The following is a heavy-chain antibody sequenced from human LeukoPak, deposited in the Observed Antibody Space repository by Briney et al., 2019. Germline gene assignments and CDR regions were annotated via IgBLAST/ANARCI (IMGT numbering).Heavy chain of an antibody. D-gene: IGHD6-13*01. J-gene: IGHJ4*02. V-gene: IGHV3-20*04. CDR3: AREKDSSSWYGGSLFDY. CDR2: INWNGGST. Sequence: GGSLRLSCAASGFTFDDYGMSWVRQAPGKGLEWVSGINWNGGSTGYADSVKGRFTISRDNAKNSPYLQMNSLRAEDTALYYCAREKDSSSWYGGSLFDYWGQGTLVTVSS. CDR1: GFTFDDYG.